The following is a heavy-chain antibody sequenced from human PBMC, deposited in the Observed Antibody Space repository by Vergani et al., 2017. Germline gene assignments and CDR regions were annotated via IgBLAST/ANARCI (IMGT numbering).Heavy chain of an antibody. J-gene: IGHJ6*03. CDR3: ARAVKDCSSTSCAPWGRQKNYYYYYMDV. V-gene: IGHV4-59*01. CDR1: GGSISSYY. D-gene: IGHD2-2*01. CDR2: IYYSGST. Sequence: QVQLQESGPGLVKPSETLSLTCTVSGGSISSYYWSWIRQPPGKGLEWIGYIYYSGSTNYNPSLKSRVTISVDTSKNQFSLKRSSVTAADTAVYYCARAVKDCSSTSCAPWGRQKNYYYYYMDVWGKGTTVTVAS.